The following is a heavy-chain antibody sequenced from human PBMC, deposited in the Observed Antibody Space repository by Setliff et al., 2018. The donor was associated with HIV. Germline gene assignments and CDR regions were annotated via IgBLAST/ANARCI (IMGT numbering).Heavy chain of an antibody. CDR1: GYSFTSYW. CDR3: ARLAFWGGLPAAIPNYYYYMDV. V-gene: IGHV5-10-1*01. CDR2: IDPSDSYI. D-gene: IGHD2-2*01. J-gene: IGHJ6*03. Sequence: GESLKISCKGSGYSFTSYWISWVRQMPGKGLEWMGRIDPSDSYISYSPSFQGHVTISTDKSISTAYLQWSTLTASDTAIYYCARLAFWGGLPAAIPNYYYYMDVWGKGTTVTVSS.